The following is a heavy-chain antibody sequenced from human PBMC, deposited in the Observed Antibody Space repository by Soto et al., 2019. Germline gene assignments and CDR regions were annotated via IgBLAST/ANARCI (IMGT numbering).Heavy chain of an antibody. V-gene: IGHV1-24*01. CDR1: GDTLSELS. Sequence: ASVKVSCKVSGDTLSELSIHWVRQAPGKGLEWMGRFDPEDDEIVCAQKFQGRVTMTEDTSTDTSYMEVTSLTSDDTAVYYCATERLGFCDSDNCYRHYFDSWGQGSLVTVSS. D-gene: IGHD2-21*02. CDR3: ATERLGFCDSDNCYRHYFDS. J-gene: IGHJ4*02. CDR2: FDPEDDEI.